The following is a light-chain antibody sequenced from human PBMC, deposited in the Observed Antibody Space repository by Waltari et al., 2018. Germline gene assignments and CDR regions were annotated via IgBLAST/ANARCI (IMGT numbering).Light chain of an antibody. CDR2: GES. CDR1: QSLGSTF. CDR3: QHYGSPWT. Sequence: EIVLTQSPGTLSLSPGERATLSCRASQSLGSTFLDWYQQKPGQAPRRLIYGESSRATGIPDRLSGSGSGTDFTLTISRRGAEDFAVYYCQHYGSPWTFGQGTQVEIK. J-gene: IGKJ1*01. V-gene: IGKV3-20*01.